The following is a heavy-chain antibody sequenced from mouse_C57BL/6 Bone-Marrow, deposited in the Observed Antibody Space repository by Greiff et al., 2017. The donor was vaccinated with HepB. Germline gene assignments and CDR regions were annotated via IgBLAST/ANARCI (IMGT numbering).Heavy chain of an antibody. J-gene: IGHJ1*03. D-gene: IGHD2-5*01. Sequence: EVHLVESGGGLVQPGGSLKLSCAASGFTFSDYYMYWVRQTPEKRLEWVAYISNGGGSTYYPDTVKGRFTISRDNAKNTLYLQMSRLKSEDTAMYYCARLYSNYGYFDVWGTGTTVTVSS. CDR2: ISNGGGST. V-gene: IGHV5-12*01. CDR3: ARLYSNYGYFDV. CDR1: GFTFSDYY.